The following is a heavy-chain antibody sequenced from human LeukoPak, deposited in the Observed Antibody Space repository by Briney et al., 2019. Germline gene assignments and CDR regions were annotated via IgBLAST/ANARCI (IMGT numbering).Heavy chain of an antibody. Sequence: GGPLRLSCAASGFTFSSYSMNWVRQAPGKGLEWVSSISSSSSYIYYADSVKGRFTISRDNAKNSLYLQMNSLRAEDTAVYYCARRLYYDSSGYYNTAFDYWGQGTLVTVSS. J-gene: IGHJ4*02. CDR1: GFTFSSYS. CDR2: ISSSSSYI. CDR3: ARRLYYDSSGYYNTAFDY. V-gene: IGHV3-21*01. D-gene: IGHD3-22*01.